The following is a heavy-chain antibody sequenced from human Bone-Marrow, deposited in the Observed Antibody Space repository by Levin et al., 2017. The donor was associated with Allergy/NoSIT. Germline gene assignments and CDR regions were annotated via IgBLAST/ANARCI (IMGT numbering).Heavy chain of an antibody. D-gene: IGHD5-24*01. V-gene: IGHV3-15*01. CDR1: GFTFSNAW. CDR3: TTDLVEMATTIFDY. CDR2: IKSKTDGGTT. J-gene: IGHJ4*02. Sequence: GGSLRLSCAASGFTFSNAWMSWVRQAPGKGLEWVGRIKSKTDGGTTDYAAPVKGRFTISRDDSKNTLYLQMNSLKTEDTAVYYCTTDLVEMATTIFDYWGQGTLVTVSS.